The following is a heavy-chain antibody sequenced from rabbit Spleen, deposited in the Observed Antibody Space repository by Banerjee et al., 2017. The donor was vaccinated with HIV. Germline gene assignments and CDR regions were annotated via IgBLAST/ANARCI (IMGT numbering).Heavy chain of an antibody. J-gene: IGHJ6*01. CDR2: IDAGNRGST. D-gene: IGHD8-1*01. V-gene: IGHV1S45*01. CDR1: GFDLSSYYY. Sequence: QEQLEESGGDLVKPEGSLTLTCTASGFDLSSYYYMCWVRQAPGKGLELIACIDAGNRGSTYYASWAKGRFTISKTSSTTVTLQMTSLTAADTATYFCARDSGTSFSSYGMDLWGQGTLVTVS. CDR3: ARDSGTSFSSYGMDL.